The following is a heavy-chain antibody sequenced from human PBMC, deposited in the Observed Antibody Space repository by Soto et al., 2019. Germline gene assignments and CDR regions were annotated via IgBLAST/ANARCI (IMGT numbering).Heavy chain of an antibody. D-gene: IGHD3-22*01. CDR3: ARDQLYYNDISGRPLNAFDV. CDR1: GFTFRNYG. J-gene: IGHJ3*01. Sequence: GGSLRLSCAASGFTFRNYGMNWVRQAPGKGLEWVSYIGIGSSTKYYADSVKGRFTISRDNAKNSLYLQMNSLRAEDTAVYYCARDQLYYNDISGRPLNAFDVWGQVTMVTVSS. V-gene: IGHV3-48*01. CDR2: IGIGSSTK.